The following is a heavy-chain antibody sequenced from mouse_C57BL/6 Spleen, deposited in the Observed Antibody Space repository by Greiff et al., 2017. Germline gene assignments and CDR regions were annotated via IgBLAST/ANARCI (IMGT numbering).Heavy chain of an antibody. CDR1: GYSFTGYY. D-gene: IGHD2-1*01. CDR3: ARGGNYGAGYFDV. Sequence: VQLQQSGPELVKPGASVKISCKASGYSFTGYYMNWVKQSPEKSLEWIGEINPSTGGTTYNQKFKAKATLTVDKSSSTAYMQLKSLTSEDSAVYYCARGGNYGAGYFDVWGTGTTVTVSS. V-gene: IGHV1-42*01. CDR2: INPSTGGT. J-gene: IGHJ1*03.